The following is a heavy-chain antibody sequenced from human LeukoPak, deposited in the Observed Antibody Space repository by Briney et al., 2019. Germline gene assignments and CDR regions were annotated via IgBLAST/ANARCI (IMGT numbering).Heavy chain of an antibody. Sequence: ASVKVSCKASGYTFTSYGISWVRQAPGQGLEWMGWISAYNGNTNYAQKLQGRVTMTTDTSTGTAYMELRSLRSDDTAVYYCARGLYSYYDGSGVVGYWGQGTLVTVSS. CDR1: GYTFTSYG. V-gene: IGHV1-18*01. D-gene: IGHD3-22*01. CDR2: ISAYNGNT. J-gene: IGHJ4*02. CDR3: ARGLYSYYDGSGVVGY.